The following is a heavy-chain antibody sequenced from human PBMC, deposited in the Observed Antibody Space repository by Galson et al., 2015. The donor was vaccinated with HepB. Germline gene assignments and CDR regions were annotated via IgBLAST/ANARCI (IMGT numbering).Heavy chain of an antibody. CDR2: ISAYNGNT. Sequence: SVKVSCKASGYTFTSYGISWVRQAPGQGLEWMGWISAYNGNTNYAQKLQGRVTMTTDTSTSTAYMELRSLRSDDTAVYYCAREGGQLLWFGESNSLWYFDLWGRGTLVTVSS. V-gene: IGHV1-18*04. D-gene: IGHD3-10*01. CDR3: AREGGQLLWFGESNSLWYFDL. J-gene: IGHJ2*01. CDR1: GYTFTSYG.